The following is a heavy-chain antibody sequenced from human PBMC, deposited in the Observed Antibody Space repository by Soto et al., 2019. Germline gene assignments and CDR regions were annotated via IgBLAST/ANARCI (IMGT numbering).Heavy chain of an antibody. D-gene: IGHD6-6*01. CDR3: ARDISIEGAFDI. Sequence: DSVKVSCKASGYTFTSYGISWVRQAPGQGLEWMGWISAYNGNTNYAQKLQGRVTMTTETSTSTAYMELRTLRSDDTDVYYWARDISIEGAFDIWGQGIMVTVSS. V-gene: IGHV1-18*01. CDR1: GYTFTSYG. CDR2: ISAYNGNT. J-gene: IGHJ3*02.